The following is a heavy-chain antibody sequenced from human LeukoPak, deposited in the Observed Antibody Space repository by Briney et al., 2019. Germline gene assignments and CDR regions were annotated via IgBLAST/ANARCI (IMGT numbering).Heavy chain of an antibody. CDR1: GGSISSHY. CDR3: ASSSSWYQTLHY. Sequence: PSETLSLTCTVSGGSISSHYWSWIRQSPGKGLEWIGYINYSGSTNYNPSLQSRVTISVDTSKNQFSLKVTSVTAADTAVYYCASSSSWYQTLHYWGQGTLVTVSS. CDR2: INYSGST. V-gene: IGHV4-59*11. D-gene: IGHD6-13*01. J-gene: IGHJ4*02.